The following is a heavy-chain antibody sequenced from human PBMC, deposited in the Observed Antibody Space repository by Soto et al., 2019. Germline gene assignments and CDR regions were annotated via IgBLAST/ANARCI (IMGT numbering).Heavy chain of an antibody. Sequence: ASVKVSCKASGYTFTSYDINWVRQATGQGLEWMGWMNPNSGNTGYAQKLQGRVTMTRNTSISTAYMELSSLRSEDTAVYYCARCKIGDYYYGMDVWGQGTTVTVSS. CDR3: ARCKIGDYYYGMDV. D-gene: IGHD3-10*01. CDR1: GYTFTSYD. V-gene: IGHV1-8*01. CDR2: MNPNSGNT. J-gene: IGHJ6*02.